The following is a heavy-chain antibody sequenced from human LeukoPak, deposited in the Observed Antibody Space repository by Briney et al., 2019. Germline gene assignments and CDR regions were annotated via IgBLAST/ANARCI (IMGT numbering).Heavy chain of an antibody. V-gene: IGHV3-7*01. CDR1: GFTFSSYW. D-gene: IGHD3-22*01. CDR3: ARGATMIKRAFDI. CDR2: IKQDGSEK. Sequence: SGGSLRLSCAASGFTFSSYWMSWVRQAPGKGLEWVANIKQDGSEKYYVDSVKGRFTISRDNAKNSLYLQMNSLRAEDTAVYYCARGATMIKRAFDIWGQGTMVTVSS. J-gene: IGHJ3*02.